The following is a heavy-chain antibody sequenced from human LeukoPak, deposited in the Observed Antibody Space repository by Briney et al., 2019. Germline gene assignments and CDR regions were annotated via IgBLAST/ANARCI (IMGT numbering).Heavy chain of an antibody. CDR1: DGSVSNYY. V-gene: IGHV4-59*02. Sequence: PSETLSLTCTVSDGSVSNYYWGWIRQPPGKGPEWIGYVYSSGSTNYSPSLESRVTISVDTFNNQFSLNLNSVTAADTAIYYCARYQKGGGAFDFWGQGTMVTVSS. D-gene: IGHD2-15*01. CDR2: VYSSGST. CDR3: ARYQKGGGAFDF. J-gene: IGHJ3*01.